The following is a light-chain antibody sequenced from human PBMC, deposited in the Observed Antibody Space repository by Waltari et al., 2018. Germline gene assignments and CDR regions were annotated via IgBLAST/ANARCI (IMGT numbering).Light chain of an antibody. CDR2: GQN. CDR1: SLRGHY. V-gene: IGLV3-19*01. Sequence: SSELTQDPAVSVALGQTARITCQGDSLRGHYASWYQQTPGQAPILVIYGQNHRPSGIPDRFSGSSSGDTTSLTITGTQAEDEADYYCKSRNNDRGVFGGGTKLTVL. CDR3: KSRNNDRGV. J-gene: IGLJ3*02.